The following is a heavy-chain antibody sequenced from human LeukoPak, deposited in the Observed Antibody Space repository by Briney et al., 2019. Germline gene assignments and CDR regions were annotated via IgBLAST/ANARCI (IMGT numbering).Heavy chain of an antibody. Sequence: SGGSLRLSCAASGFTFSSYWMSRVRQAPGKRLEWVANIKQDGSEKYYVDSVKGRFTISRDNAKNSLYLQMNSLRAEDTAVYYCARDGALNWNDEFDYWGQGTLVTVSS. CDR1: GFTFSSYW. CDR3: ARDGALNWNDEFDY. J-gene: IGHJ4*02. D-gene: IGHD1-1*01. CDR2: IKQDGSEK. V-gene: IGHV3-7*03.